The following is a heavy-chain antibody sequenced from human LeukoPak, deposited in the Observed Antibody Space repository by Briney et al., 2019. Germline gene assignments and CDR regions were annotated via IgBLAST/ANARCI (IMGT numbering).Heavy chain of an antibody. Sequence: GGSLRLSCAASGFTFSSYWMTWVRQAPGKGLEWVANIRQDGSEKYYVDSVKGRFTIFRDNAKNSLYLQMNSLRAEDTAVYYCARISIAVAGDYWGQGTLVTVSS. D-gene: IGHD6-19*01. V-gene: IGHV3-7*01. J-gene: IGHJ4*02. CDR1: GFTFSSYW. CDR2: IRQDGSEK. CDR3: ARISIAVAGDY.